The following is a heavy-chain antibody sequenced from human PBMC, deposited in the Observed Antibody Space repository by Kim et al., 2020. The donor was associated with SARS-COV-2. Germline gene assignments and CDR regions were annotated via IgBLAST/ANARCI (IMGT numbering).Heavy chain of an antibody. D-gene: IGHD6-6*01. CDR1: GFTFSSYG. CDR3: AREYEYSSSVCLDY. V-gene: IGHV3-33*01. J-gene: IGHJ4*02. CDR2: IWYDGSNK. Sequence: GGSLRLSCAASGFTFSSYGMHWVRQAPGKGLEWVAVIWYDGSNKYYADSVKGRFTISRDNSKNTLYLQMNSLRAEDTAVYYCAREYEYSSSVCLDYWGQGTLVTVSS.